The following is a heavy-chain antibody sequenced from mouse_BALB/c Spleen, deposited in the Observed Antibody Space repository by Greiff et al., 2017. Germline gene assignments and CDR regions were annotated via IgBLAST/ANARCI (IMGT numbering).Heavy chain of an antibody. J-gene: IGHJ2*01. CDR2: INPSNGGT. CDR3: TREGTTADYFDY. CDR1: GYTFTSYY. Sequence: VQLQQSGAELVKPGASVKLSCKASGYTFTSYYMYWVKQRPGQGLEWIGEINPSNGGTNFNEKFKSKATLTVDKSSSTAYMQLSSLTSEDSAVYYCTREGTTADYFDYWGQGTTLTVSS. D-gene: IGHD1-2*01. V-gene: IGHV1S81*02.